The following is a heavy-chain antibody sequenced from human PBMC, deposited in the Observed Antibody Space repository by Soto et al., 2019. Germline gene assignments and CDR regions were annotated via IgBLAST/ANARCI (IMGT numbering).Heavy chain of an antibody. V-gene: IGHV4-30-2*01. CDR3: VGADLLTPHNCFDP. CDR1: GGSISSGGYS. J-gene: IGHJ5*02. Sequence: QLQLQESGSGLVKPSQTLSLTCAVSGGSISSGGYSWSWIRQPPGKGLEWIGYIYHSGSTYYNPSLKSRGTIAVDRSKNHRPRKSSSVTAADTAVYYCVGADLLTPHNCFDPWCQRTLVTVSS. CDR2: IYHSGST.